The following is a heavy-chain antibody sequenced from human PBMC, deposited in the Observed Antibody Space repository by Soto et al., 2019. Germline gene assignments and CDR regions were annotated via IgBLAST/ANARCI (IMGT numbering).Heavy chain of an antibody. V-gene: IGHV2-5*02. CDR1: GFSLSTSGVG. CDR2: IYWDDDK. J-gene: IGHJ5*02. CDR3: AHSRIQLPYDWFDP. Sequence: QITLKESGPTLVKPTQTLTLTCTFSGFSLSTSGVGVGWIRQPPGKALEWLALIYWDDDKRYSPSLKSRLTTXKXTXXNQVVLTMTNMDPVDTATYYCAHSRIQLPYDWFDPWGQGTLVTVSS. D-gene: IGHD5-18*01.